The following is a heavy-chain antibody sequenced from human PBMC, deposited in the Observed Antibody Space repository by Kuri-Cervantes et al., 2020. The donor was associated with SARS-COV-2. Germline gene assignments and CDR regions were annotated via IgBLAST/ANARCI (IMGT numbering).Heavy chain of an antibody. D-gene: IGHD2-21*02. CDR1: GFTFSNAW. Sequence: GESLKISCAASGFTFSNAWMSWVRQAPGKGLEWVGRIKSKTDGGTTDYAAPVKGRFTISRDDSKNTLYLQMNSLRAEDTAVYYCAKDGYPYCGGDCYSDYWGQGTLVTVSS. J-gene: IGHJ4*02. CDR2: IKSKTDGGTT. V-gene: IGHV3-15*01. CDR3: AKDGYPYCGGDCYSDY.